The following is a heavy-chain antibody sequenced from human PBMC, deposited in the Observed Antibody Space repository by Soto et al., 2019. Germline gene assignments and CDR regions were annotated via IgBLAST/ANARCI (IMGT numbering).Heavy chain of an antibody. CDR1: GGSIGSSSYY. V-gene: IGHV4-39*02. J-gene: IGHJ4*02. D-gene: IGHD5-18*01. Sequence: PSETLSLTCTVSGGSIGSSSYYWGWNRHPPGKGVEWIGSIYYSGSTYYNPSLKSRVTISRDNAKNSLYLQMNSLRDEDTAVYYCARDLGYGLFDYWGQGTLVTVSS. CDR2: IYYSGST. CDR3: ARDLGYGLFDY.